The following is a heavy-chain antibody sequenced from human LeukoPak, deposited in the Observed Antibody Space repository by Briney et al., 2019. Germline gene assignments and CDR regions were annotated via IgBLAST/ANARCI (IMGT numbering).Heavy chain of an antibody. D-gene: IGHD3-10*01. CDR1: GYSFTNYW. CDR2: IYPSDSDT. CDR3: ARHFVRSYGSGSYNWFDP. J-gene: IGHJ5*02. Sequence: GESLKISCKGSGYSFTNYWIGWVRQMPGKGLEWMGIIYPSDSDTRYSPSFQGQVTISADKSISTAYLQWSSLKASDTAMYYCARHFVRSYGSGSYNWFDPWGQGTLVTVSS. V-gene: IGHV5-51*01.